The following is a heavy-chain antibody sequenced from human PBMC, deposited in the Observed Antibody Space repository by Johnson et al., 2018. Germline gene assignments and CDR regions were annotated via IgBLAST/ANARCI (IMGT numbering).Heavy chain of an antibody. Sequence: EVQLLESGGGLVKPGGSLRLSCAASGFTFSNAWMSWVRQAPGKGLEWVGRIKSKTDGGTTDYAAPVKGRFTISRDDSKNTLYLQMNSLKTEDTAVYYCTTYSVIWTGYPRGAFDIWGQGTMVTVSS. CDR1: GFTFSNAW. CDR2: IKSKTDGGTT. CDR3: TTYSVIWTGYPRGAFDI. V-gene: IGHV3-15*01. D-gene: IGHD3-9*01. J-gene: IGHJ3*02.